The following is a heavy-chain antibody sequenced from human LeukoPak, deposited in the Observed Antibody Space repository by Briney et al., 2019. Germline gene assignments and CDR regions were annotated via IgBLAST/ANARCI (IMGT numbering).Heavy chain of an antibody. V-gene: IGHV1-69*04. CDR2: IIPILGIA. Sequence: SVKVSCKASGGTFSSYAISWVRQAPGHGLEWMGRIIPILGIANYAQKFQGRVTITADKSTSTAYMELSSLRSEDTAVYYCARERDLGYCSSTSCYVLDYWGQGTLVTVSS. CDR3: ARERDLGYCSSTSCYVLDY. D-gene: IGHD2-2*01. J-gene: IGHJ4*02. CDR1: GGTFSSYA.